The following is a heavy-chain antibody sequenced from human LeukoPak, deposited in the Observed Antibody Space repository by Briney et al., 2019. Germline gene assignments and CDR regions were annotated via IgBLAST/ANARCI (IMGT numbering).Heavy chain of an antibody. J-gene: IGHJ4*02. CDR1: GFTFSSYR. D-gene: IGHD6-19*01. CDR3: ARVHSAGSLFYFDY. CDR2: ISSSGSDI. V-gene: IGHV3-21*01. Sequence: PGGSLRLSCAASGFTFSSYRMNWVRQAPGKGLEWVSFISSSGSDIFYADSVKGRFTISRDNAKNSAYLQMNSLRAEDTAVYYCARVHSAGSLFYFDYWGQGILVTVSP.